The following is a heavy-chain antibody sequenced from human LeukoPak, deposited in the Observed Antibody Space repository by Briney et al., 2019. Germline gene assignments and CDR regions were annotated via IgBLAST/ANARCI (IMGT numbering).Heavy chain of an antibody. Sequence: PSETLSLTCAVSGGSLSSFHWSWIRQPPGKGLEWIGYIYHGGTTIYTDSLRSRVTVSGDTSKNQFSLRLTSLSAADTAIYYCTRERFLAGRHSEHWGRGLLVSVSS. J-gene: IGHJ4*02. D-gene: IGHD6-13*01. CDR3: TRERFLAGRHSEH. CDR2: IYHGGTT. CDR1: GGSLSSFH. V-gene: IGHV4-59*01.